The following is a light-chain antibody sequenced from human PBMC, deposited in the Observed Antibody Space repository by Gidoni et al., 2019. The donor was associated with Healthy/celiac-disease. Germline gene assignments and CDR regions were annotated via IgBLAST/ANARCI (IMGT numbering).Light chain of an antibody. J-gene: IGKJ1*01. V-gene: IGKV2-30*01. CDR1: QSLVSSDGNTY. CDR3: MQGTHWPPWT. CDR2: KVS. Sequence: DVVMTQSPLSLPVTLGQPASISCRSSQSLVSSDGNTYLNWFQQRPGQSPRRLIYKVSNRDAGVPDRFSGSGAGTDVTLKISRVEAEDVGVYYCMQGTHWPPWTFGQGTKVEIK.